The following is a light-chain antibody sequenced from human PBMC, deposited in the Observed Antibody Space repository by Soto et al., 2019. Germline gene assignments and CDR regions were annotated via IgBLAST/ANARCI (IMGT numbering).Light chain of an antibody. CDR3: SSYTISSSYVV. V-gene: IGLV2-14*01. CDR2: EVS. Sequence: QSALTQPASVSGSPGQSVTISCTGTSSDVGGYNYVSWYQQHPGKAPKLMIYEVSNRPSGVSNRFSGSKSGNTASLTISGLKAEYEPDYYCSSYTISSSYVVFGGGTKLTVL. CDR1: SSDVGGYNY. J-gene: IGLJ2*01.